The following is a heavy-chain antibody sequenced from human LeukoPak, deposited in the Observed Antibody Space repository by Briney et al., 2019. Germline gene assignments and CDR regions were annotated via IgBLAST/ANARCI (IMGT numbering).Heavy chain of an antibody. D-gene: IGHD5-18*01. CDR3: AKSDEDTEFDY. J-gene: IGHJ4*02. V-gene: IGHV3-74*01. Sequence: GGSLRLSCAASGFTFSSYWMHWVRQAPGKGLVWVSRINSDGSSTSYADSVKGRFTISRDNAKNTLYLQMNSLRAEDTAVYYCAKSDEDTEFDYWGQGTLVTASS. CDR1: GFTFSSYW. CDR2: INSDGSST.